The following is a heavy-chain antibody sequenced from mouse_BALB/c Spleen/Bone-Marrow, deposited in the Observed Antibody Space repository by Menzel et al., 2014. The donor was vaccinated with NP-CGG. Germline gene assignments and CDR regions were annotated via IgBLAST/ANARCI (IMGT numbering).Heavy chain of an antibody. CDR2: ISSGGST. CDR3: ARWYYGSVFAY. V-gene: IGHV5-6-5*01. Sequence: EVQLVESGGGLVKPGGSLKLSCAASGFTFSSYAMSWVRQTPEKRLEWVASISSGGSTYYPDSVKGRFTISRDNARNILYLQMSSLRSEDTAMYYCARWYYGSVFAYWGQGTLVTVSA. J-gene: IGHJ3*01. CDR1: GFTFSSYA. D-gene: IGHD1-1*01.